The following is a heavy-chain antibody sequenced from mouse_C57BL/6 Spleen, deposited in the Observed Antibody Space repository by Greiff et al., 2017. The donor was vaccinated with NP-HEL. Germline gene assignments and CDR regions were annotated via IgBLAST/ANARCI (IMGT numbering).Heavy chain of an antibody. J-gene: IGHJ4*01. D-gene: IGHD4-1*02. CDR2: IYPGDGDT. V-gene: IGHV1-80*01. CDR1: GYAFSSYW. CDR3: ARTPTGYAMDY. Sequence: VQLQQSGAELVKPGASVKISCKASGYAFSSYWMNWVKQRPGKGLEWIGQIYPGDGDTNYNGKFKGKATLTADKSSSTAYMQLSSLTSEDSAVYFWARTPTGYAMDYWGQGTSVTVSS.